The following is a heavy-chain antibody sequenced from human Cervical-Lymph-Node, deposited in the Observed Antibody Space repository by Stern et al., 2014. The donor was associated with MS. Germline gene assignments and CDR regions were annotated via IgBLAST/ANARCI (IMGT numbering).Heavy chain of an antibody. CDR3: ARKRGAHFDY. V-gene: IGHV3-30*03. CDR1: GFTFSSYG. D-gene: IGHD1-26*01. CDR2: ISYDGSNK. Sequence: VQLVESGGGVVQPGRSLRLSCAASGFTFSSYGMHWVRQAPGKGLEWVAVISYDGSNKYYADSVKGRFTISRDNSKNTLYLQMNSLRAEDTAVYYCARKRGAHFDYWGQGTLVTVSS. J-gene: IGHJ4*02.